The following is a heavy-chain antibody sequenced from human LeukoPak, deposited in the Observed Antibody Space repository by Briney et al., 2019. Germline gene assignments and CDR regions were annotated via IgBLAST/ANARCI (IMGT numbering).Heavy chain of an antibody. J-gene: IGHJ3*02. CDR2: ISSSSSTI. V-gene: IGHV3-48*04. CDR1: GFTFSSYS. Sequence: PGGSLRLSCAASGFTFSSYSMNWVRQAPGKGLEWVSYISSSSSTIYYADSVKGRFTISRDNAKNSLYLQMNSLRAEDTAVYYCAKRSKQQLAKGDAFDIWGQGTMVTVSS. D-gene: IGHD6-13*01. CDR3: AKRSKQQLAKGDAFDI.